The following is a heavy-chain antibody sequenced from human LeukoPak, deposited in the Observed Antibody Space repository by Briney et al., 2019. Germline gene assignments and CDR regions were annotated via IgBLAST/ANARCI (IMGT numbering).Heavy chain of an antibody. D-gene: IGHD1-14*01. CDR2: ISYDGSNK. V-gene: IGHV3-30*18. Sequence: PGGSLRLSCAASGFTFSSYGMHWVRQASGKGLEWVAVISYDGSNKYYADSVKGRFTISRDNSKNTLYLQMNSLRAEDTAVYYCAKDRKGTSYYYYGMDVWGQGTTVTVSS. CDR1: GFTFSSYG. J-gene: IGHJ6*02. CDR3: AKDRKGTSYYYYGMDV.